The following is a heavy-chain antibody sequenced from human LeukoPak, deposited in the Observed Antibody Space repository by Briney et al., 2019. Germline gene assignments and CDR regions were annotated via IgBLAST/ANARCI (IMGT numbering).Heavy chain of an antibody. V-gene: IGHV7-4-1*02. CDR1: GYSFNSQG. Sequence: ASVKVSCKAFGYSFNSQGMNWVRQAPGQGLEWMGWINTDSGNPTYAQGFTGRFVFSLDSAVSTAYLQISNLMPEDTGKYYCVKEILRFDLWGQGTMVTVSS. CDR3: VKEILRFDL. J-gene: IGHJ3*01. CDR2: INTDSGNP.